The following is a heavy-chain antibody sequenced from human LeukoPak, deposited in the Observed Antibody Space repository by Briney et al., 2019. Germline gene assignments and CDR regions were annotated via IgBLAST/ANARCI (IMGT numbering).Heavy chain of an antibody. CDR2: ISSSSTI. D-gene: IGHD3-3*01. J-gene: IGHJ6*02. Sequence: GGSLRLSCAASGFTFSSYSMNWVRQAPGKGLEWVSYISSSSTIYYADSVKGRFTISRDNAKNSLYLQMNSLRAEDTAVYYCARDRVTIFGVIYGMDVWGQGTTVTVSS. CDR1: GFTFSSYS. V-gene: IGHV3-48*01. CDR3: ARDRVTIFGVIYGMDV.